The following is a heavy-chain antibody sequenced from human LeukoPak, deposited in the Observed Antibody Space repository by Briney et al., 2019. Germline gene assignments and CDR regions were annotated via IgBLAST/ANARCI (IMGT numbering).Heavy chain of an antibody. V-gene: IGHV3-23*01. Sequence: PGGSLRLSCTASGFTFSTYAMSWVRQAPGKGLERFSAITGGGDDTYYADSVKGRFTISRDNSKNTLYLQMNSLRVEDTAVYYCAKGSSSSRPYYFDYWGQGALVTVSS. CDR3: AKGSSSSRPYYFDY. CDR1: GFTFSTYA. CDR2: ITGGGDDT. J-gene: IGHJ4*02. D-gene: IGHD6-6*01.